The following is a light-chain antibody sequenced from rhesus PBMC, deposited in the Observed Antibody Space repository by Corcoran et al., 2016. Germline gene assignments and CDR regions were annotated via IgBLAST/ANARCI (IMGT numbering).Light chain of an antibody. V-gene: IGKV1-74*01. CDR2: KAS. Sequence: DIQVTQSPSSLSASVGDRVTITCRARENVNNYLHWYQQKPGKAPKLLIYKASTLQSGVPSRFSGSASGTDFTLTISSLQPEEFATYYCQHTDGTRRTFGQGTKVEIK. J-gene: IGKJ1*01. CDR3: QHTDGTRRT. CDR1: ENVNNY.